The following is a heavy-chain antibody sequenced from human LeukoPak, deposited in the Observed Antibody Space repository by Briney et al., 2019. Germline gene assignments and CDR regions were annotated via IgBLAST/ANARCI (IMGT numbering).Heavy chain of an antibody. D-gene: IGHD3-22*01. Sequence: SETPSLTCTVSGGSISSGGYYWSWIRQHPGKGLEWIGYIYYSGSTYYNPSLKSRVTISVDTSKNQFSLKLSSVTAADTAVYYCARVGIGYYYDSSGYYFDYWGQGTLVTVSS. CDR1: GGSISSGGYY. V-gene: IGHV4-31*03. CDR3: ARVGIGYYYDSSGYYFDY. J-gene: IGHJ4*02. CDR2: IYYSGST.